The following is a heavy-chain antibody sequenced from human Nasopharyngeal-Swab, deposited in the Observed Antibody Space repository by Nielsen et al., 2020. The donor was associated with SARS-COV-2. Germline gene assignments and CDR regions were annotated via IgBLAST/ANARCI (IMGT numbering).Heavy chain of an antibody. J-gene: IGHJ3*02. CDR1: GFTFNIYA. V-gene: IGHV3-23*01. Sequence: GESLKISCIASGFTFNIYAMAWVRRTPGRGLQWVSGISASGGSTYYTDSVKGRFAVSRDNSRNTLYLRMHSLRVEDTALYYCAKDDVVRGDAFDIWGQGTMVTVSS. CDR2: ISASGGST. D-gene: IGHD3-10*01. CDR3: AKDDVVRGDAFDI.